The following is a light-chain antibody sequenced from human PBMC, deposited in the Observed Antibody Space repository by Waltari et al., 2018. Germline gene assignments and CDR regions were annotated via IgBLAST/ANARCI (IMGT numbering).Light chain of an antibody. J-gene: IGLJ3*02. CDR1: SSDVGSYNL. Sequence: QSALTQPASVSGSPGQSITISCPGTSSDVGSYNLFSWYQQHPGKAPKLMIYEVSKRPSGVSNRFSGSKSGNTASLTISGLQAEDEADYYCCSYAGSTSLLFGGGTELTVL. CDR2: EVS. CDR3: CSYAGSTSLL. V-gene: IGLV2-23*02.